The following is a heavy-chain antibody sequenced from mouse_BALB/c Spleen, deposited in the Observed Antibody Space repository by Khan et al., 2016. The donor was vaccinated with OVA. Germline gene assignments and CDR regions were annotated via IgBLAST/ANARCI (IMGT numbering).Heavy chain of an antibody. CDR1: GYSITSDYA. J-gene: IGHJ2*01. D-gene: IGHD1-1*01. CDR3: ARVYGGDFDY. CDR2: ISYSGNT. Sequence: EVELVESGPGLVKPSQSLSLICTVTGYSITSDYARNWIRQLAGNKLECMGFISYSGNTNYNPSLKSRISITRDTSKNPFYLHLNSLTTEDTATYYCARVYGGDFDYWGQGTTVTVSS. V-gene: IGHV3-2*02.